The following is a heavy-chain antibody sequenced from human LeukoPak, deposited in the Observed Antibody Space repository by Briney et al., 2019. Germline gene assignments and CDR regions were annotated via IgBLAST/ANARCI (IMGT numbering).Heavy chain of an antibody. J-gene: IGHJ4*02. CDR1: GFPFDNYA. CDR3: ARILGFTLDY. Sequence: PGGSLRLSCAASGFPFDNYAMSWVRQAPGKGLEWVSYISYSGTTTYYADSVKGRFTIARDDAKNSLYLQMNSLRDEDTAVYYCARILGFTLDYWGQGTLVTVSS. CDR2: ISYSGTTT. V-gene: IGHV3-48*02.